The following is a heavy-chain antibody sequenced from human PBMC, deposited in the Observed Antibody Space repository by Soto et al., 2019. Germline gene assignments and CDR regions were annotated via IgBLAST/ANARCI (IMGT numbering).Heavy chain of an antibody. V-gene: IGHV1-46*02. CDR2: INLRGGTT. CDR1: GYNFNQYY. D-gene: IGHD1-26*01. CDR3: ARGPEDSDVPRWDY. J-gene: IGHJ4*02. Sequence: QVQLMQSGAEVRKPGASVRLSCETSGYNFNQYYIHWVRQAPGRGLEWMGIINLRGGTTEYAHKFRGRVTVTGDTSTKTAYMELRSLRSEDTAMYFCARGPEDSDVPRWDYWGQGTLVTVSS.